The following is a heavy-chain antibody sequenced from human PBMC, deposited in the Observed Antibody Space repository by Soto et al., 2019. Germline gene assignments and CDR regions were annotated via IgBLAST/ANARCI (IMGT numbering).Heavy chain of an antibody. CDR2: IKQDGSEK. Sequence: GGSLRLSCAASGFTFSSYWMSWVRQAPGKGLEWVANIKQDGSEKYYVDSVKGRFTISRDNAKNSLYLQMNSLRAEDTAVYCCASAPPIYCSSTSCHGAFDIWGQGIMVTVSS. V-gene: IGHV3-7*01. J-gene: IGHJ3*02. CDR1: GFTFSSYW. D-gene: IGHD2-2*01. CDR3: ASAPPIYCSSTSCHGAFDI.